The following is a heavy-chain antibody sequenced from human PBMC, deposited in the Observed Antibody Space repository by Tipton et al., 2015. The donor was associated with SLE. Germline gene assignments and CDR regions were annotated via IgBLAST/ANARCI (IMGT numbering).Heavy chain of an antibody. CDR2: IFTSGTT. J-gene: IGHJ3*02. Sequence: TLSLTCTVSGGSMSDYRTTYYWSWIRQPAGRGLEWIGRIFTSGTTNYIQSLRSRVTISIDTSRNQVSLKMASVTAADTAVYYCARAKDWEDGFDIWGQGTQVTVSS. D-gene: IGHD3/OR15-3a*01. CDR3: ARAKDWEDGFDI. CDR1: GGSMSDYRTTYY. V-gene: IGHV4-61*02.